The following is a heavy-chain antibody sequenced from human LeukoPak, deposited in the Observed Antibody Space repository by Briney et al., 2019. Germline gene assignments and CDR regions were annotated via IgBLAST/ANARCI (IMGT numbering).Heavy chain of an antibody. Sequence: GGSLRLSCAASGFTFSSYSMNWVRQAPGKGLEWVSSISSSSSYIYYADSVKGRFTISRDNAKNSLYLQMNSLRAEDTAVYYCASVPNHCGGDCYPARFDPWGQGTLVTVSS. CDR3: ASVPNHCGGDCYPARFDP. CDR2: ISSSSSYI. D-gene: IGHD2-21*02. J-gene: IGHJ5*02. V-gene: IGHV3-21*01. CDR1: GFTFSSYS.